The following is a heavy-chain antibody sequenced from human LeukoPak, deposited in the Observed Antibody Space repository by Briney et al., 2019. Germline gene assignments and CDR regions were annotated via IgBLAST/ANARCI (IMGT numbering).Heavy chain of an antibody. D-gene: IGHD5-18*01. J-gene: IGHJ4*02. CDR1: GGSISSYY. V-gene: IGHV4-59*08. Sequence: SETLSLTCTVSGGSISSYYWSWIRQPPGKGLEWIGYIYYSGSTNYNPSLKSRVTISVDTSKNQFSLKLSSVTAADTAVYYCARSRNTAMVTLDYWGQGTLVTVSS. CDR2: IYYSGST. CDR3: ARSRNTAMVTLDY.